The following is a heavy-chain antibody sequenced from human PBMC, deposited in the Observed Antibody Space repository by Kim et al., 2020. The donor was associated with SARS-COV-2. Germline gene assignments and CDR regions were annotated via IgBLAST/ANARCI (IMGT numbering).Heavy chain of an antibody. CDR2: IYYSGST. V-gene: IGHV4-31*03. J-gene: IGHJ3*02. Sequence: SETLSLTCTVSGGSISSGGYYWSWIRQHPGKGLEWIGYIYYSGSTYYNPSLKSRVTISVDTSKNQFSLKLSSVTAADTAVYYCARVPILRIAAREKGEDAFDTWGQGTMGTVSS. CDR1: GGSISSGGYY. CDR3: ARVPILRIAAREKGEDAFDT. D-gene: IGHD6-6*01.